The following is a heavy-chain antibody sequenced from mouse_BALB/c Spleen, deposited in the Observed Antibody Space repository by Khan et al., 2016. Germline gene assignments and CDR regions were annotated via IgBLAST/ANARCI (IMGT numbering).Heavy chain of an antibody. V-gene: IGHV3-5*02. CDR2: IYYSGTI. Sequence: EVQLQESGPGLVKPSQTVSLTCTVTGISITTGNYRWSWIRQFPGNKLEWIGYIYYSGTITYNPSLTSRTTITRDTSKNQFFLEMNSLTAEDTATYYCAREGYSPMDYWGQGTSVTVSS. CDR3: AREGYSPMDY. CDR1: GISITTGNYR. J-gene: IGHJ4*01. D-gene: IGHD2-3*01.